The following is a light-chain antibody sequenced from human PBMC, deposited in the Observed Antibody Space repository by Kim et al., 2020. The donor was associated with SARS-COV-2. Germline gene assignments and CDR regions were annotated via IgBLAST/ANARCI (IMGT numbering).Light chain of an antibody. CDR1: SSNSGAGYG. J-gene: IGLJ3*02. CDR2: GNS. Sequence: VTLSCTASSSNSGAGYGVHWYQQRPGTAPTLLIYGNSNRPSGVPDRFSGSKSGASASLAITGLQAEDEADYYCQSYDSSLSGAWVFGGGTQLTVL. CDR3: QSYDSSLSGAWV. V-gene: IGLV1-40*03.